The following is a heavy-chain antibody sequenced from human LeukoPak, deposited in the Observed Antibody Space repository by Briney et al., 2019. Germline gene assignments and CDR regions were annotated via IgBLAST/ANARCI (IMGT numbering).Heavy chain of an antibody. CDR1: GGSISSYY. CDR2: IYYSGST. D-gene: IGHD3-9*01. V-gene: IGHV4-59*08. Sequence: SSETLSLTGLVSGGSISSYYWSWIRQPPGKGLESTRYIYYSGSTNSNPSLKRRVTISVDTSKNQVSLKLSSVTAADTAVYYCARHLRDYDILTGPVDYWGQGTLVTVSA. J-gene: IGHJ4*02. CDR3: ARHLRDYDILTGPVDY.